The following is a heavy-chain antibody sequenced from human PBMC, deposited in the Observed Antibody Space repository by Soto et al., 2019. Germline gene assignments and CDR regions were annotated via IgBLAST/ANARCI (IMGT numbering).Heavy chain of an antibody. D-gene: IGHD3-22*01. CDR3: ARGPNYYDSTRNYFDY. CDR1: GGSISSGGYY. V-gene: IGHV4-31*02. Sequence: VQLQESGPGLVKPSQTLSLTCSVSGGSISSGGYYWSWIRQRPGKGLEWIGDINYSGTTYYNPSLQSRITMSIDTSKNQFSLKLSSVTAADTAVYYCARGPNYYDSTRNYFDYWGQGTLVTVSS. CDR2: INYSGTT. J-gene: IGHJ4*02.